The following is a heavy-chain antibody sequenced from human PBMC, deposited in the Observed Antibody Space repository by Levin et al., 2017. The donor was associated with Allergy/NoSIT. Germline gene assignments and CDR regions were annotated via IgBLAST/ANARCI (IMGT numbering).Heavy chain of an antibody. V-gene: IGHV1-2*02. J-gene: IGHJ6*02. CDR1: GYTFTGYY. Sequence: GESLKISCKASGYTFTGYYMHWVRQAPGQGLEWMGWINPNSGGTNYAQKFQGRVTMTRDTSISTAYMELSRLRSDDTAVYYCAREKRRWLQSRYYYGMDVWGQGTTVTVSS. CDR2: INPNSGGT. CDR3: AREKRRWLQSRYYYGMDV. D-gene: IGHD5-24*01.